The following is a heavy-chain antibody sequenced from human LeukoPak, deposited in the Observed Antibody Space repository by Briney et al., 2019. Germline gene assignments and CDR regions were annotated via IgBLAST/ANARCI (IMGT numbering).Heavy chain of an antibody. CDR3: AKDLEYSYGYFDY. CDR1: GFTFSSYA. Sequence: PGGSLRLSCAASGFTFSSYAMSWVRQAPGKGLEWVSGISGSGGSTYYADSVKGRFTISRDNSKNTLYLQMNSLRAEDTAVYYCAKDLEYSYGYFDYWGQGTLVTVSS. J-gene: IGHJ4*02. D-gene: IGHD5-18*01. CDR2: ISGSGGST. V-gene: IGHV3-23*01.